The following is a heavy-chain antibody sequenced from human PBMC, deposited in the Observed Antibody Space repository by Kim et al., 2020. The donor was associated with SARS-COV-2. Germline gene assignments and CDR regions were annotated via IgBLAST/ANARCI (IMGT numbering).Heavy chain of an antibody. D-gene: IGHD3-22*01. V-gene: IGHV4-39*01. CDR2: IYYTGAT. Sequence: SETLSLTCTVSGDSINSATYYWGWIRQPPGKGLDLIGTIYYTGATYYNPSLKSRVTMSADISKNQFSLKLTSVTAADTAVYYCARLRPYYFDTSGHRNWFDPWGQGTHVTVSS. CDR1: GDSINSATYY. J-gene: IGHJ5*02. CDR3: ARLRPYYFDTSGHRNWFDP.